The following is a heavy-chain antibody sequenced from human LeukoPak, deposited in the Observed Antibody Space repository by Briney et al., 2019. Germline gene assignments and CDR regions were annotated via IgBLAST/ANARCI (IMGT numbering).Heavy chain of an antibody. CDR2: ISGSGGST. Sequence: GGSLRLSCAASGFTFSSYAMSWVRRAPGKGLEWVSAISGSGGSTYYADSVKGRFTISRDNSKNTLYLQMNSLRAEDTAVYYCAKARSGSYYGPRGFDYWGQGTLVTVSS. CDR3: AKARSGSYYGPRGFDY. J-gene: IGHJ4*02. V-gene: IGHV3-23*01. CDR1: GFTFSSYA. D-gene: IGHD1-26*01.